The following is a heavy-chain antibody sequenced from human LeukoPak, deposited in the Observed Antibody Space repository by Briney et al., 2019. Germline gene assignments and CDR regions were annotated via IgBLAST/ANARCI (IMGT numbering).Heavy chain of an antibody. D-gene: IGHD1-26*01. CDR3: TTVRGATLFRVFYYYGMDV. J-gene: IGHJ6*02. CDR1: GFTFSSYA. CDR2: IKSKTDGGTT. V-gene: IGHV3-15*01. Sequence: GGSLRLSCAASGFTFSSYAMSWVRQAPGKGLEWVGRIKSKTDGGTTDYAAPVKGRFTISRDDSKNTLYLQMNSLKTEDTAVYYCTTVRGATLFRVFYYYGMDVWGQGTTVTVSS.